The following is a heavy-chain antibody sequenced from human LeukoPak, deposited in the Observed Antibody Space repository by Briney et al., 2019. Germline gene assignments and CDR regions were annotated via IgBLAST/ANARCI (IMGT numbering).Heavy chain of an antibody. V-gene: IGHV1-2*04. Sequence: ASVKVSCKASGYTFTGYYMHWVRQAPGQGLEWMGWINPNSGGTNYAQKFQGWVTMTRDTSISTAYMELNRLRSDDTAVYYCAREAQDYDYVWGSYRPGDWGQGTLVTVSS. CDR2: INPNSGGT. CDR3: AREAQDYDYVWGSYRPGD. CDR1: GYTFTGYY. D-gene: IGHD3-16*02. J-gene: IGHJ4*02.